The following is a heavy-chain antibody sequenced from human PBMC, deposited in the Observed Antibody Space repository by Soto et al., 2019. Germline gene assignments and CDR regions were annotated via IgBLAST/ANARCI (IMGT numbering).Heavy chain of an antibody. Sequence: SETLSLTCSGNGDSIKSGLVYWSWIRQSPGNGLEYIGYITYSGMTFQNPSLKSRVTMSVDTPKNQFSQEMRPVTVADTAVYYCASERQVGPPSGRFDPWGRGSLVTVSA. CDR3: ASERQVGPPSGRFDP. CDR1: GDSIKSGLVY. V-gene: IGHV4-31*03. J-gene: IGHJ5*02. CDR2: ITYSGMT.